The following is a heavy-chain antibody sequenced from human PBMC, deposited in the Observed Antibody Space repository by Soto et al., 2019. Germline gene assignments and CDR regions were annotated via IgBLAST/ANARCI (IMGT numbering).Heavy chain of an antibody. Sequence: SVKVSCKASGGTFSSYAISWVRQAPGQGLEWMGGIIPIFGTANYAQKFQGRVTITADESTSTAYMELSSLRSEDTAVYYCARPVGATGFGYFDYWGQGTLVTVS. D-gene: IGHD1-26*01. V-gene: IGHV1-69*13. CDR1: GGTFSSYA. CDR2: IIPIFGTA. J-gene: IGHJ4*02. CDR3: ARPVGATGFGYFDY.